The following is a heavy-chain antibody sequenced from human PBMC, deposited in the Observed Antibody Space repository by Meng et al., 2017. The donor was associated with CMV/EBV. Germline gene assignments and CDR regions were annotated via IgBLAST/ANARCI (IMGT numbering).Heavy chain of an antibody. Sequence: GSLRLSCNVSGASISGTSHYCGWIRQPPGKGPEWIGSIFYSGSTYYNPSLKSRVTMSIDTSRNQFSLKLRSVTAADTAVYYCARDGYCSSTSCPARYYYYYGMDVWGQGTTVTVSS. V-gene: IGHV4-39*07. J-gene: IGHJ6*02. CDR1: GASISGTSHY. CDR3: ARDGYCSSTSCPARYYYYYGMDV. CDR2: IFYSGST. D-gene: IGHD2-2*03.